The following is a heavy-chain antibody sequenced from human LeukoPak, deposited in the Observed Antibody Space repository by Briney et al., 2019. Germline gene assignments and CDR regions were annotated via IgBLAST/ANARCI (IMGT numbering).Heavy chain of an antibody. V-gene: IGHV3-64*01. J-gene: IGHJ6*02. CDR3: ARGAPHCSKTSCYSYYYGMDV. D-gene: IGHD2-2*01. CDR2: ISTNEITT. Sequence: GVSLRLSCAASGFTFSSSAMHWVRQAPGKGLEYVSTISTNEITTYYANSVKGRFTISRDNSKNTLYLQMGSLRAEDMAVYYCARGAPHCSKTSCYSYYYGMDVWGQGTTVTVSS. CDR1: GFTFSSSA.